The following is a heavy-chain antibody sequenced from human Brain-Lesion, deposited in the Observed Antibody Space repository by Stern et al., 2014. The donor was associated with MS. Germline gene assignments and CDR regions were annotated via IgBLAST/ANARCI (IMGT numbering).Heavy chain of an antibody. CDR3: ARDQRGITIFGVVTDYYYLGMDV. Sequence: VQLVESGAEVKKPGASVKVSCKTSGYIFTGYYIHWVRPAPGQGLEWMAWINPNTGGTKYAQKFQGRVTMSRDTSISPAYVELSSLTSDDTAVYYCARDQRGITIFGVVTDYYYLGMDVWGQGTTVTVSS. J-gene: IGHJ6*02. D-gene: IGHD3-3*01. V-gene: IGHV1-2*02. CDR1: GYIFTGYY. CDR2: INPNTGGT.